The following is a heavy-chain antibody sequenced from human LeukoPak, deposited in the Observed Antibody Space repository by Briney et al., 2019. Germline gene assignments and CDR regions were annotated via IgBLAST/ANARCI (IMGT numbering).Heavy chain of an antibody. CDR3: ARQGQLPHYYCYMDV. V-gene: IGHV5-51*01. J-gene: IGHJ6*03. D-gene: IGHD5-18*01. CDR2: IYPGESDT. Sequence: GEALKIACKGSGYSFTSYWIGWVRQMPGKGLEWMGIIYPGESDTRYSPSFQGQVTTSADNSISTAYLQWTSLKASDTAMYYCARQGQLPHYYCYMDVWGKGTTVTVSS. CDR1: GYSFTSYW.